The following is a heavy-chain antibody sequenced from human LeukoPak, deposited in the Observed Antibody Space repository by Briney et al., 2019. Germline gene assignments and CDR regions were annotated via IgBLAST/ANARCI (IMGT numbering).Heavy chain of an antibody. V-gene: IGHV3-74*01. CDR3: ARDRRRLWFGAAFDI. CDR1: GFTFSISW. Sequence: PGGSLRPSCAASGFTFSISWMHWVRQAPGKGLVWVSHISSDGSDTYYADSVKGRFTISRDNAKNTLYLQMNSLRAEDTVVYYCARDRRRLWFGAAFDIWGQGTMVTVSS. D-gene: IGHD3-10*01. CDR2: ISSDGSDT. J-gene: IGHJ3*02.